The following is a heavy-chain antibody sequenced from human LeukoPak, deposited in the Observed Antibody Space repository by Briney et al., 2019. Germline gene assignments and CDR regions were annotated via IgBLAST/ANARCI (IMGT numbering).Heavy chain of an antibody. CDR2: IKQDGSEK. J-gene: IGHJ3*02. Sequence: GGSLRLSCAASGFTFSRYWMTWVRQAPGKGLEWVANIKQDGSEKYYVDSVKGRFTISRDNAKNSLYLQMNSLRAEDTAVYYCAIEGELGNFDAFDIWGQGTMVTVSS. V-gene: IGHV3-7*02. CDR3: AIEGELGNFDAFDI. CDR1: GFTFSRYW. D-gene: IGHD7-27*01.